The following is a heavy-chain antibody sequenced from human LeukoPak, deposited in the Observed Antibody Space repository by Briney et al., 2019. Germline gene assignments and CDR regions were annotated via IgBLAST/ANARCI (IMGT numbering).Heavy chain of an antibody. CDR2: IIPIFGTA. Sequence: ASVKVSCKASGGTFSSYAISWVRQAPGQGLEWMGGIIPIFGTANYAQKFQGRVTMTRDTSISTAYMELSRLRSDDTAVYYCARAFPGHFDYWGQGTLVTVSS. V-gene: IGHV1-69*05. CDR1: GGTFSSYA. CDR3: ARAFPGHFDY. D-gene: IGHD2/OR15-2a*01. J-gene: IGHJ4*02.